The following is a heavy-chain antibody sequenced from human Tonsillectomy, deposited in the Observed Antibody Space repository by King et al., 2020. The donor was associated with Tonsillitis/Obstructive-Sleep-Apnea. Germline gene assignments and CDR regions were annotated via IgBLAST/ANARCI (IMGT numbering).Heavy chain of an antibody. CDR2: ISAVNVYT. CDR3: AKDCSTTSCYTH. CDR1: GYTFTIYG. D-gene: IGHD2-2*02. J-gene: IGHJ4*02. Sequence: QLVQSGAEVKKPGASVKVSCKASGYTFTIYGISWVRQAPGQGLDGKGWISAVNVYTNYAQKPQGRVTRNTDTSTHIAYMELRSLRSDDTAVYYCAKDCSTTSCYTHWGQGTLVTVSS. V-gene: IGHV1-18*01.